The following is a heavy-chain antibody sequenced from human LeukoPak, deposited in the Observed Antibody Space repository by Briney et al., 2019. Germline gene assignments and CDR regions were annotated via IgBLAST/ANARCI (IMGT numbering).Heavy chain of an antibody. CDR3: ARVPFRGYYDSSGYPDY. J-gene: IGHJ4*02. CDR1: GYTFTSYD. D-gene: IGHD3-22*01. V-gene: IGHV1-2*02. CDR2: INPNSGGT. Sequence: ASVKVSCKASGYTFTSYDINWVRQATGQGLEWMGWINPNSGGTNYAQKFQGRVTMTRDTSISTAYMELSRLRSDDTAVYYCARVPFRGYYDSSGYPDYWGQGTLVTVSS.